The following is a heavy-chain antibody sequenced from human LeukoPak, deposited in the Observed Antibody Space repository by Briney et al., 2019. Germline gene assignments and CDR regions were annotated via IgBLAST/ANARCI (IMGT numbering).Heavy chain of an antibody. V-gene: IGHV4-61*02. J-gene: IGHJ6*03. CDR2: ISSSGST. CDR1: GDSISSGDYY. Sequence: PSETLSLTCTVSGDSISSGDYYWSWIRQPAGKGLEWIGRISSSGSTNYNPSLKSRVTISVGTSKNQFSLKLSSVTAADTAAYYCAGGYSGTYPYYYYYMDVWGKGTTVTISS. D-gene: IGHD3-10*01. CDR3: AGGYSGTYPYYYYYMDV.